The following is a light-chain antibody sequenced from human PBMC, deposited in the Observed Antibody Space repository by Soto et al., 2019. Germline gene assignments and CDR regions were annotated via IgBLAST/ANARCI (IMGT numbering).Light chain of an antibody. V-gene: IGKV3-20*01. J-gene: IGKJ5*01. CDR3: QQYGSSLPIT. CDR1: QSVSSSY. Sequence: EIVLTQSPGTLSLSPGERATLSCRASQSVSSSYLAWYQQKPGQAPRLLIYGASSRATGIPDRFSGSGSGTDFTLTISRLEPEDFAVYYCQQYGSSLPITFGQGTRLENK. CDR2: GAS.